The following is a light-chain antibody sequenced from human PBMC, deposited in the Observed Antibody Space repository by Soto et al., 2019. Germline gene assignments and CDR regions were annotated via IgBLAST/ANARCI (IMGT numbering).Light chain of an antibody. CDR3: QQYNNWQIT. Sequence: EIVMTQSPATLSVSPGERATLSCRASQSVSSNLAWYQQKPGQAPRLLIYCASTRATGIPARFSGSGSGTEFTLTISSLQSEDFAVYYCQQYNNWQITFGQGTRLEI. V-gene: IGKV3-15*01. J-gene: IGKJ5*01. CDR1: QSVSSN. CDR2: CAS.